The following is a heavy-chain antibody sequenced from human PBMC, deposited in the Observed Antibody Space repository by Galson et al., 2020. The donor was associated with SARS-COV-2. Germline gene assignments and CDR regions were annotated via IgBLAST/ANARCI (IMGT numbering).Heavy chain of an antibody. Sequence: SVKVSCKASGGTFSSYTISWVRQAPGQGLEWMGRIIPILGIANYAQKFQGRVTITADKSTSTAYMELSSLRSEDTAVYYCARDQPKDYGGNYLGSAFDIWGQGTMVTVSS. D-gene: IGHD4-17*01. CDR2: IIPILGIA. CDR3: ARDQPKDYGGNYLGSAFDI. CDR1: GGTFSSYT. J-gene: IGHJ3*02. V-gene: IGHV1-69*04.